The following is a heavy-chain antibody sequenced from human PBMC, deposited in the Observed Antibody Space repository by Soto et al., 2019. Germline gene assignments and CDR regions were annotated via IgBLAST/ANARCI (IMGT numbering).Heavy chain of an antibody. CDR2: IIPKFATT. Sequence: QVQLVQSGAEVKKPGSSVKVSCKASGDNFNTYGIVWERQAPGQGLECLGWIIPKFATTNYAQRFQGRLTITADESTNTVYMELDGLTSEDTAVYFCARDNPRNSGNYCLSSWDHGTLVTVSS. J-gene: IGHJ5*01. CDR1: GDNFNTYG. CDR3: ARDNPRNSGNYCLSS. V-gene: IGHV1-69*01. D-gene: IGHD1-26*01.